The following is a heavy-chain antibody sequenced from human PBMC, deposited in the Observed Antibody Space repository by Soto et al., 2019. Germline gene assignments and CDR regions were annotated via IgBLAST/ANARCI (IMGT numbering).Heavy chain of an antibody. J-gene: IGHJ4*02. V-gene: IGHV1-18*04. CDR2: ISAYNGNT. Sequence: ASVKVSCKASGYTFTSYGISWVRQAPGQGLEWMGWISAYNGNTNYAQKLQGRVTMTTDTSTSTAYMELRSLRSDDTAVYYCASGIISGGSGSYLDYWGQGTLVTVSS. CDR3: ASGIISGGSGSYLDY. D-gene: IGHD3-10*01. CDR1: GYTFTSYG.